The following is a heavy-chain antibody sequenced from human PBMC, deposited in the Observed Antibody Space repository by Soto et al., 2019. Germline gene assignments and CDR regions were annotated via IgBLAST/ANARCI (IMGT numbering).Heavy chain of an antibody. D-gene: IGHD6-6*01. Sequence: SETLSLTCAVYGGSFSGYYWSWIRQPPGKGLEWIGEINHSGSTNYNPSLKSRVTISVDTSKNQFSLKLSSVTAADTAVYYCARVDSSSSPFDYWGQGTLVTVSS. CDR2: INHSGST. V-gene: IGHV4-34*01. J-gene: IGHJ4*02. CDR3: ARVDSSSSPFDY. CDR1: GGSFSGYY.